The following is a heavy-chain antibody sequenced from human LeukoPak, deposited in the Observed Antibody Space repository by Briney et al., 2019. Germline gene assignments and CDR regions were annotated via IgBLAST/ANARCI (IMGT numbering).Heavy chain of an antibody. CDR1: GFTFSSYG. CDR3: ARDWRYCSGGSCYSLGGYFDY. CDR2: IWYDGSNK. J-gene: IGHJ4*02. Sequence: GGSLRLSCAASGFTFSSYGMHWVRQAPGKGLEWVAVIWYDGSNKYYADSVKGRFTISRDNSKNTLYLQMNSLRAEDTAVYYCARDWRYCSGGSCYSLGGYFDYWGQGTLVTVSS. D-gene: IGHD2-15*01. V-gene: IGHV3-33*01.